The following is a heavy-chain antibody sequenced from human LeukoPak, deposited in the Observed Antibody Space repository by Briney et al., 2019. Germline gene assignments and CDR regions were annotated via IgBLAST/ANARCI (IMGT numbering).Heavy chain of an antibody. CDR2: INPNSGGT. J-gene: IGHJ3*02. CDR1: GYTFTGYY. Sequence: SVKVSCKASGYTFTGYYMHWVRQAPGQGLEWMGRINPNSGGTNYAQKFQGRVTMTRDTSISTAYTELSRLRSDDTAVYYCARDRGDYYGSGNCALDIWGQGTMVTVSS. V-gene: IGHV1-2*06. D-gene: IGHD3-10*01. CDR3: ARDRGDYYGSGNCALDI.